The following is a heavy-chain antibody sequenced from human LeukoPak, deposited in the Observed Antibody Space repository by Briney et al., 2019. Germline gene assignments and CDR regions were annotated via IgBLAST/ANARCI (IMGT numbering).Heavy chain of an antibody. CDR3: ARAHSGSYGYFEY. V-gene: IGHV6-1*01. J-gene: IGHJ4*02. Sequence: TLSLTCAFCVGSVFRNISIWSCIRQSPPRALEWLGRTYYSDKRYDDYAVSVKSRITINPDTSKNQFSLQRNSVTPEDTAVYYCARAHSGSYGYFEYWGQGTLVTVSS. CDR2: TYYSDKRYD. CDR1: VGSVFRNISI. D-gene: IGHD1-26*01.